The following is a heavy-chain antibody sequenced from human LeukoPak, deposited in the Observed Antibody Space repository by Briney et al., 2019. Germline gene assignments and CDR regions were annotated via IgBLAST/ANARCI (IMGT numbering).Heavy chain of an antibody. Sequence: SETLSLTCTVSGGSFRDYYWSWIRQPPGKGLEWIGYIYYSGSTNYNPSLKSRVTISVDTSKNQFSLKLSSVTAADTAVYYCARGSSGYYWWGQGTLVTVSS. J-gene: IGHJ4*02. CDR2: IYYSGST. D-gene: IGHD3-22*01. CDR3: ARGSSGYYW. V-gene: IGHV4-59*01. CDR1: GGSFRDYY.